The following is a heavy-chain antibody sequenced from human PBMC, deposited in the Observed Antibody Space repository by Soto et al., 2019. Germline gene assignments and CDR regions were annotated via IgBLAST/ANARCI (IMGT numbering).Heavy chain of an antibody. V-gene: IGHV1-69*06. CDR2: IIPIFGTA. CDR3: ARDGIIAARYDY. J-gene: IGHJ4*02. D-gene: IGHD6-6*01. CDR1: GGAFSSYA. Sequence: SVKVSCKASGGAFSSYAISWVRQAPGQGLEWMGGIIPIFGTANYAQKFQGRVTITADKSTSTAYMELSSLRSEDTAVYYCARDGIIAARYDYWGQGTLVTVSS.